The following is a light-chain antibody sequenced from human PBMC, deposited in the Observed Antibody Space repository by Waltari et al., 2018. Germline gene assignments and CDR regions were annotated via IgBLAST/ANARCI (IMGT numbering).Light chain of an antibody. CDR2: DTT. V-gene: IGLV7-46*01. Sequence: QAVVTQEPSLTVSPGGTVTLTCDSSTGTVTSSHYPYWFQQKPGQAPRTLIYDTTNRQSLDPDRFSGSLLGGKAALTLSGAQPEDEADYFCLLSYGRARVFGGRTQLTLL. CDR3: LLSYGRARV. J-gene: IGLJ3*02. CDR1: TGTVTSSHY.